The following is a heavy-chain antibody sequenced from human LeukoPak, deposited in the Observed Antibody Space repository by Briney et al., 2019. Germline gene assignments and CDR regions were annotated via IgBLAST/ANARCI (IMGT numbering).Heavy chain of an antibody. D-gene: IGHD2-2*01. J-gene: IGHJ5*01. V-gene: IGHV5-51*01. CDR1: GYTFHSYW. Sequence: GESLKISCKGSGYTFHSYWIAWVRQMPGKGLEWMGIIYPGDSDTRYSPSFQGQVTISADKSINTAYLQWSSLKASDTAVYYCARPKARGTSTWYGSWGQGTLVTVSS. CDR2: IYPGDSDT. CDR3: ARPKARGTSTWYGS.